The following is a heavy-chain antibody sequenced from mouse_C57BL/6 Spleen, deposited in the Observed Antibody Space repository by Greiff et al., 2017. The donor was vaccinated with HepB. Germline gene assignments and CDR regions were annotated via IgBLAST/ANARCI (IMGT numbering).Heavy chain of an antibody. CDR3: ASPSWFAY. CDR1: GFTFSDYY. CDR2: ISNGGGST. Sequence: EVMLVESGGGLVQPGGSLKLSCAASGFTFSDYYMYWVRQTPEKRLEWVAYISNGGGSTYYPDTVKGRFTISRDNAKNTLYLQMSRLKSEDTAMYYCASPSWFAYWGQGTLVTVSA. V-gene: IGHV5-12*01. J-gene: IGHJ3*01.